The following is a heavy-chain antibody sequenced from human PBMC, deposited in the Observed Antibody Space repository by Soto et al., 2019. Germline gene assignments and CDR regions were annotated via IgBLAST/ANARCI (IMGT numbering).Heavy chain of an antibody. CDR1: GGSVSTGMKY. J-gene: IGHJ6*02. D-gene: IGHD3-10*01. CDR2: MYKTGET. Sequence: SETLSLTCTVSGGSVSTGMKYWGWVRQPPGKALEFIGYMYKTGETLLNSSLKSRVALSMETSKNQFSLTLSSVTAADTAVYFCMKAHESGDFLGMSVWGPGATVTVSS. V-gene: IGHV4-61*01. CDR3: MKAHESGDFLGMSV.